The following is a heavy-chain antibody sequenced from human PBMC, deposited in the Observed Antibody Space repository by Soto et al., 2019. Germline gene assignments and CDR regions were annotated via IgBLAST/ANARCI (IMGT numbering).Heavy chain of an antibody. CDR2: VYYSGTT. Sequence: QVKLQESGPGLVKPSETLSLTCTVSGGSVNSGSYYWSWIRQPPGKGLEWIGYVYYSGTTKYNPSLNTRVTTSVDTSNNQFSLKLTSVTAADTAIYYCARYYWGNGVRFDSWGQGTLVTVPS. J-gene: IGHJ4*02. CDR1: GGSVNSGSYY. D-gene: IGHD3-10*01. CDR3: ARYYWGNGVRFDS. V-gene: IGHV4-61*01.